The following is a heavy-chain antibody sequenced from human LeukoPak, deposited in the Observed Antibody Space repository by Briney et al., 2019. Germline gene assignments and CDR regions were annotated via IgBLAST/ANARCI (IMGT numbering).Heavy chain of an antibody. CDR3: ARAAKNVVVTAIDY. J-gene: IGHJ4*02. CDR2: TNHSGST. V-gene: IGHV4-34*01. Sequence: SETLSLTCAVYGGSFSGYYWSWIRQPPGKGLEWIGETNHSGSTNYNPSLKSRVTISVDTSKNQFSLKLSSVTAADTAVYYCARAAKNVVVTAIDYWGQGTLVTVSS. CDR1: GGSFSGYY. D-gene: IGHD2-21*02.